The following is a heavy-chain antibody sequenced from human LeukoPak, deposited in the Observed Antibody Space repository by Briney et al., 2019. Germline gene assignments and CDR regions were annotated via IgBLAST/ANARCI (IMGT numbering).Heavy chain of an antibody. D-gene: IGHD3-10*01. Sequence: GRSLRLSCAASGFTFDDYAMHWVRQAPGKGLEWVSGISWNSGSIGYADSVKGRFTISRDNAKNSLYLQMNSLRAEDTALYYCAKAMVRGTSGDYMDVWGKGTTVTVSS. CDR3: AKAMVRGTSGDYMDV. V-gene: IGHV3-9*01. CDR2: ISWNSGSI. CDR1: GFTFDDYA. J-gene: IGHJ6*03.